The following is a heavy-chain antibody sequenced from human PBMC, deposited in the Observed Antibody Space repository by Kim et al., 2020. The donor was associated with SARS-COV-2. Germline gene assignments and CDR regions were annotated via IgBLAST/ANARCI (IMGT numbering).Heavy chain of an antibody. CDR3: ARVQTRSLRFDP. D-gene: IGHD6-19*01. J-gene: IGHJ5*02. V-gene: IGHV1-2*02. Sequence: NHAQKVQGRVTMTRDTSISTAYMGLSRRRSDDTAVYYCARVQTRSLRFDPWGQGTLVTVSS.